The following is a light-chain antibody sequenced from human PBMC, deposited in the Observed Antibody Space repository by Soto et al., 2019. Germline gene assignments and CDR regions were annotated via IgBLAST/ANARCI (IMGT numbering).Light chain of an antibody. J-gene: IGKJ1*01. V-gene: IGKV3-15*01. CDR2: GAF. CDR1: QSVSTS. CDR3: QQYNNWHRT. Sequence: EIVMTQPPATLSVSPGEGATLSCRASQSVSTSLAWFQQKPGQAPRLLIYGAFARATGIPARFSGSGSGTEFTLTISSLQSEDFAVYYCQQYNNWHRTFGQGTKVDIK.